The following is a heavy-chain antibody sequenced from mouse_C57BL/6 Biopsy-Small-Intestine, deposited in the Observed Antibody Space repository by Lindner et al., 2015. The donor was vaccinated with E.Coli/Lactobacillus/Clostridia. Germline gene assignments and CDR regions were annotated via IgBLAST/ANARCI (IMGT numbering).Heavy chain of an antibody. CDR2: FNPGGDGT. Sequence: SVKVSCKASGYTFTNYYIHWVRQAPGQGLEWMGIFNPGGDGTRYAQKFQDRITMTGDTSTSAVYMELSSLTSEDSAVYYCARSHQKGLEYWGQGTLVTVSS. CDR3: ARSHQKGLEY. V-gene: IGHV1-55*01. CDR1: GYTFTNYY. D-gene: IGHD3-3*01. J-gene: IGHJ4*01.